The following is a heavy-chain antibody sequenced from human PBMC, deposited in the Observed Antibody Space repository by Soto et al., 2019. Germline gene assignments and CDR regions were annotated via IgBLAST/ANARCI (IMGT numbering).Heavy chain of an antibody. CDR3: ARGRRYFDWIGNY. Sequence: EVQLVESGGGLVQPGGSLRLSCSASGFAFTNYWMSWVRQAPGKGLECVANIKEDGSEKYYVDSVKGRFTIPRDNAKNSLYLQMNSLRADDTAVYYCARGRRYFDWIGNYWGQGTLVTVSS. V-gene: IGHV3-7*03. CDR2: IKEDGSEK. J-gene: IGHJ4*02. CDR1: GFAFTNYW. D-gene: IGHD3-9*01.